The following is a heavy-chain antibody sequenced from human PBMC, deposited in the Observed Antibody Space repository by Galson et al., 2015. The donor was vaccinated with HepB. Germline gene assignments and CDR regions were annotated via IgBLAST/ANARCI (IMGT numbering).Heavy chain of an antibody. CDR3: ASGYSSSSVAFDT. D-gene: IGHD6-6*01. J-gene: IGHJ3*02. Sequence: SLRLSCAASGFTFSSYAMHWVRQAPGKGLEWVAVISYDGSNKYYADSVKGRFTISRDNSKNTLYLQMNSLRAEDTAVYYCASGYSSSSVAFDTWGQGTMVTVSS. CDR2: ISYDGSNK. V-gene: IGHV3-30-3*01. CDR1: GFTFSSYA.